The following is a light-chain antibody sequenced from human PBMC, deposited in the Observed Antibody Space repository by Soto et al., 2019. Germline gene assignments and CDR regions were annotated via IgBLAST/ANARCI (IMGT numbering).Light chain of an antibody. CDR1: ASDVGRYNL. Sequence: QSALTQPASVSGSPGQSIVISCTGTASDVGRYNLVSWYQHLPGKAPKLMMYEVGKRPSGVSNRFSGSKVGNSASLTVSGLQTEDEGDYYCCSFAPNNTFVFGGGTQLTVL. CDR2: EVG. V-gene: IGLV2-23*02. J-gene: IGLJ7*01. CDR3: CSFAPNNTFV.